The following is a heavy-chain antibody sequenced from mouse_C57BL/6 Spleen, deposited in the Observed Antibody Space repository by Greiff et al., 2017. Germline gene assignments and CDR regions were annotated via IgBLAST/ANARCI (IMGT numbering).Heavy chain of an antibody. Sequence: EVKLMESGPGLVKPSQSLSLTCSVPGYSITSGYYWNWIRQFPGNKLEWMGYISYDGSNNYNPSLNNRISITRDTSKNQFFLKLNSVTTEDTATYYCARSYYYGRAYFDYWGQGTTLTVSS. D-gene: IGHD1-1*01. V-gene: IGHV3-6*01. CDR1: GYSITSGYY. J-gene: IGHJ2*01. CDR3: ARSYYYGRAYFDY. CDR2: ISYDGSN.